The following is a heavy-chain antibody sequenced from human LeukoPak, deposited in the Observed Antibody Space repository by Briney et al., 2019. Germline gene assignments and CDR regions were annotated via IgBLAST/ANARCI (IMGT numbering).Heavy chain of an antibody. J-gene: IGHJ4*02. V-gene: IGHV3-7*01. Sequence: GGSLRLSCAASGLTFSSYWMTWVRQAPGKGLEWVAHIKQDGSEKYYVDSVKGRFTVSRDNGKNSLYLQMNSLRAEDMAVYYCARVHCTTTSCWGALYFDYWGQGTLLTVSS. CDR1: GLTFSSYW. CDR3: ARVHCTTTSCWGALYFDY. D-gene: IGHD2-2*01. CDR2: IKQDGSEK.